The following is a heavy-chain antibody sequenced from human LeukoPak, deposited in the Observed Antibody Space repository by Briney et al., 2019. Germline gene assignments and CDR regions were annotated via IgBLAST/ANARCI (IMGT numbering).Heavy chain of an antibody. Sequence: SETLSLTCTVSGGSISSGSYYWSCIRQPAGKGLEWIGRIYTSGSTNYNPSLKSRVTISVDTSKNQFSLKLSSVTAADTAVYYCARGGIVVVVAEDVWGQGTTVTVSS. CDR1: GGSISSGSYY. D-gene: IGHD2-15*01. CDR2: IYTSGST. CDR3: ARGGIVVVVAEDV. V-gene: IGHV4-61*02. J-gene: IGHJ6*02.